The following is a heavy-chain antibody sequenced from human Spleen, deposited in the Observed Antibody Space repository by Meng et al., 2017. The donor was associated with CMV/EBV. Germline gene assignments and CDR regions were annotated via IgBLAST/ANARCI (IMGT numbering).Heavy chain of an antibody. J-gene: IGHJ5*02. CDR2: IHSSGST. CDR1: VASIRSGGSC. CDR3: ARGQLQLDNWFDP. D-gene: IGHD1-1*01. V-gene: IGHV4-31*02. Sequence: FVASIRSGGSCWNLLRQHPTKGLECIWYIHSSGSTYYNPSLRIRVTMSVDTSKNQFSLILRSVTAADTAVYYCARGQLQLDNWFDPWGQGTLVTVSS.